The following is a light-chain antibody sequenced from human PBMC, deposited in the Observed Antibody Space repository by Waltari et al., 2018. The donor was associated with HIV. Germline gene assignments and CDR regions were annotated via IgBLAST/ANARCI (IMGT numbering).Light chain of an antibody. CDR1: NSDIVNSEY. CDR3: SSSAGTNDFFVL. Sequence: QSAQTQPPSAPGSPGQSVTISCSGTNSDIVNSEYVAWYQQHPGKPPKLIISEVNKRPSGVPNRFSGSKSGNTASLTVSGLQAEDEAGYYSSSSAGTNDFFVLFGGGTKLTVL. CDR2: EVN. V-gene: IGLV2-8*01. J-gene: IGLJ2*01.